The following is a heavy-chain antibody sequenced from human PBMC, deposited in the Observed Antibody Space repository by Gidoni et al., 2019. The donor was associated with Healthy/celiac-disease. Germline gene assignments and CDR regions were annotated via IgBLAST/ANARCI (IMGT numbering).Heavy chain of an antibody. D-gene: IGHD2-2*01. Sequence: YADSVKGRFTISRDNSKNTLYLQMNSLRAEDTAVYYCAKDRGNSQLLGYYYGMDVWGQGTTVTVSS. V-gene: IGHV3-23*01. J-gene: IGHJ6*02. CDR3: AKDRGNSQLLGYYYGMDV.